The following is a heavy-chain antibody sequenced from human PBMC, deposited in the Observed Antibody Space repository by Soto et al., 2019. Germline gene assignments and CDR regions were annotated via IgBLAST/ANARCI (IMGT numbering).Heavy chain of an antibody. CDR2: ISSSSSTI. CDR3: ARSGEDCSGGSCYSRWYFDL. J-gene: IGHJ2*01. V-gene: IGHV3-48*02. D-gene: IGHD2-15*01. CDR1: GFTFSSYS. Sequence: EVQLVESGGGLVQPGGSLRLSCAASGFTFSSYSMNWVRQAPGKGLEWVSYISSSSSTIYYADSVKGRFTISRDNAKNSLYLQMNCLRDEDTAVYYCARSGEDCSGGSCYSRWYFDLWGRGTLVTVSS.